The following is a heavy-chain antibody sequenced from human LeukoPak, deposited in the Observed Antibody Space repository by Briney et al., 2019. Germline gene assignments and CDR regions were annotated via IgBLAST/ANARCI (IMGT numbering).Heavy chain of an antibody. Sequence: SKTLSLTCAVYGESFNNYYWTWIRQSPGKGLEWIGEINHSGSTNYNPSLKSRVTISVDTSKNLFSLRLTSVTAADTAVYYCARGGNYYDLLFDPWGQGTLVTVSS. D-gene: IGHD3-22*01. V-gene: IGHV4-34*01. CDR3: ARGGNYYDLLFDP. J-gene: IGHJ5*02. CDR2: INHSGST. CDR1: GESFNNYY.